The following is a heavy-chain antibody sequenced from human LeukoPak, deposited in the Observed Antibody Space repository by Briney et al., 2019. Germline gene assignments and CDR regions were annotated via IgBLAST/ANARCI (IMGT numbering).Heavy chain of an antibody. CDR3: ARGWNYYYYYMDV. V-gene: IGHV4-34*01. CDR1: GGSFSGYY. J-gene: IGHJ6*03. D-gene: IGHD1-1*01. Sequence: PSETLSLTCAVYGGSFSGYYWSWIRQPPGKGLEWIGEINHRGSTNYNPSLKSRVTISVDTSKNQFSLKLSSVTAADTAVYYCARGWNYYYYYMDVWGKGTTVTVSS. CDR2: INHRGST.